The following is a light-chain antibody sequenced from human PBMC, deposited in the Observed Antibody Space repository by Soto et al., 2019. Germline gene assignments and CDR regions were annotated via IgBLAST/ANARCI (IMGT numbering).Light chain of an antibody. J-gene: IGKJ1*01. CDR3: QQYNRYWT. CDR1: QSVNHW. Sequence: DIPMTQYPSTLSASVGERVTISCRASQSVNHWLAWYQRKPGKAPKLLIHDASTLESGIPSRFSGSGSGTEFTLTISSLQPDDFATYYCQQYNRYWTFGQGTKVEIK. V-gene: IGKV1-5*01. CDR2: DAS.